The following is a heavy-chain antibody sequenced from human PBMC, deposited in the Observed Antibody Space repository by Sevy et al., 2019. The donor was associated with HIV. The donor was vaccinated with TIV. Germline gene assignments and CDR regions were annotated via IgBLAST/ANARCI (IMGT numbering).Heavy chain of an antibody. J-gene: IGHJ4*02. Sequence: ASVKVSCKVSGYSLTGLSMHWVRQARGKGLEWMGSFDPEDGERIYAQKLEGRVTMTEDTSADTAYMELNSLRFEDTAVYYCATTKDYYESSGCPFDYWGQGTLVTVSS. D-gene: IGHD3-22*01. CDR2: FDPEDGER. CDR1: GYSLTGLS. CDR3: ATTKDYYESSGCPFDY. V-gene: IGHV1-24*01.